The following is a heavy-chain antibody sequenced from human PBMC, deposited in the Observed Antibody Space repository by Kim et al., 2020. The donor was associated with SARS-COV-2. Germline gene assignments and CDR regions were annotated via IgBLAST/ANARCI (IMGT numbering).Heavy chain of an antibody. CDR2: ISWDGGST. V-gene: IGHV3-43*01. D-gene: IGHD6-13*01. CDR1: GFTFDDYT. CDR3: AKGESSSWSIDY. Sequence: GGSLRLSCAASGFTFDDYTMHWVRQAPGKGLEWVSLISWDGGSTYYADSVKGRFTISRDNSKNSLYLQMNSLRTEDTALYYCAKGESSSWSIDYWGQGTLVTVSS. J-gene: IGHJ4*02.